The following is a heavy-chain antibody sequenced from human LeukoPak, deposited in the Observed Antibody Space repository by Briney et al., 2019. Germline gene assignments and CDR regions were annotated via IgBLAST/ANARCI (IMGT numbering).Heavy chain of an antibody. CDR1: GFTFDDYA. D-gene: IGHD3-10*01. J-gene: IGHJ4*02. CDR2: ISWNSGSI. V-gene: IGHV3-9*01. Sequence: PGGSLRLSCAASGFTFDDYAMHWVRQGPGKGLEWVSGISWNSGSIGYADSVKGRFTISRDNAKNSLYLQMNSLKGKDTALYYCAKAIGYGYGRPTFDSWGQGTLVTVSS. CDR3: AKAIGYGYGRPTFDS.